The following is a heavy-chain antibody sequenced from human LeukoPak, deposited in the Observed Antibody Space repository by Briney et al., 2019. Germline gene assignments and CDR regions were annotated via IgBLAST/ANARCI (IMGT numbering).Heavy chain of an antibody. Sequence: ASVKVSCKASGYTFTGCYMHWVRQAPGQGLEWMGWINPNSGGTNYAQKFQGRVTMTRDTSISTAYMELSRLRSDDTAVYYCARVGDFWSGYHPQDWFDPWGQGTLVTVSS. CDR2: INPNSGGT. J-gene: IGHJ5*02. V-gene: IGHV1-2*02. CDR3: ARVGDFWSGYHPQDWFDP. D-gene: IGHD3-3*01. CDR1: GYTFTGCY.